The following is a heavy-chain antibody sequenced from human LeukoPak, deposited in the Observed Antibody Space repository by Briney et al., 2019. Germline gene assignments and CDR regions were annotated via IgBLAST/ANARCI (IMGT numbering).Heavy chain of an antibody. CDR1: GFTFSSYW. V-gene: IGHV3-7*03. CDR3: ATFRFLGT. CDR2: IKPGGNEK. D-gene: IGHD3-3*01. Sequence: PGGSLRLSCAASGFTFSSYWMTWVRQGPGKGLEWVANIKPGGNEKYYVDSVKGRFTISRDNVKNSLYLQMNSLRAEDMAIYYCATFRFLGTWGQGTMVTVSP. J-gene: IGHJ3*01.